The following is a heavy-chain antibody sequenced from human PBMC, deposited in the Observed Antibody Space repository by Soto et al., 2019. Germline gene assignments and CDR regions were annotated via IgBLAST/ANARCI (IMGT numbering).Heavy chain of an antibody. V-gene: IGHV3-33*01. Sequence: GGSLRLSCAASGFTFSSYGMHWVRQAPGKGLEWAAVIWYDGSNKYYADSVKGRFTISRDNSKNTLYLQMNSLRAEDTAVYYCARDRSIAAAGPDYYYYYMDVWGKGTTVTVSS. CDR1: GFTFSSYG. CDR2: IWYDGSNK. D-gene: IGHD6-13*01. J-gene: IGHJ6*03. CDR3: ARDRSIAAAGPDYYYYYMDV.